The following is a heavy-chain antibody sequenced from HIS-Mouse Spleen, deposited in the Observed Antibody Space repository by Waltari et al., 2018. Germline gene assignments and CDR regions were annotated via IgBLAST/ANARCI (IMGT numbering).Heavy chain of an antibody. CDR2: ISYDGSNK. Sequence: QVQLVESGGGVVQPGRSLRLSGAAAGFTFSRYSLHWVRQAPGKGLEWVAVISYDGSNKYYADSVKGRFTISRDNSKNTLYLQMNSLRAEDTAVYYCARDTVPHTLYFDLWGRGTLVTVSS. CDR3: ARDTVPHTLYFDL. CDR1: GFTFSRYS. J-gene: IGHJ2*01. D-gene: IGHD2-21*01. V-gene: IGHV3-30*04.